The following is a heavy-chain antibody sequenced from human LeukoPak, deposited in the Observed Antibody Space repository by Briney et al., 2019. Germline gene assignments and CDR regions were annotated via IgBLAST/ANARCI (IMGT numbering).Heavy chain of an antibody. D-gene: IGHD3-10*01. CDR1: GFTFSSYA. CDR3: ASRPHGRGDAFDI. J-gene: IGHJ3*02. CDR2: ISGSGGST. Sequence: GGSLRLSCAASGFTFSSYAMSWVRQAPGKGLEWVSAISGSGGSTYYADSVKGRFTISRDNSKNTLYLQMNSLRAEDTAVYYCASRPHGRGDAFDIWGQGTMVTVSS. V-gene: IGHV3-23*01.